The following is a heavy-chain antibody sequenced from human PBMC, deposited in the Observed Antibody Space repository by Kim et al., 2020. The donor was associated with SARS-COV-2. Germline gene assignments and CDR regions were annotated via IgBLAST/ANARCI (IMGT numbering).Heavy chain of an antibody. Sequence: GGSLRLSCAASGFTFSIYSIDWVRRAPGKGLEWIIYISSTSRNIYYADSVKGRFTVSRDNAENSVYLQMDSLTDEDTAIYYCARVGPSGETVDYCGQGIPVTVSS. J-gene: IGHJ4*02. D-gene: IGHD6-25*01. CDR3: ARVGPSGETVDY. V-gene: IGHV3-48*02. CDR2: ISSTSRNI. CDR1: GFTFSIYS.